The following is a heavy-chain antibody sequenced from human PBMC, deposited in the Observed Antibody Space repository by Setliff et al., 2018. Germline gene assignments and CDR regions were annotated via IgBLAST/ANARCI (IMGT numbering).Heavy chain of an antibody. J-gene: IGHJ3*01. D-gene: IGHD3-16*02. CDR3: AKQGYSDSLYAFDV. CDR2: IHPNTGST. CDR1: GYTFTAYY. Sequence: ASVKVSCKTSGYTFTAYYMYWVRQAPGHGLELMGRIHPNTGSTNYLQDFQGRVTITRDTSIYTVYMELTGLTSGDTAVYYCAKQGYSDSLYAFDVWGQGTVVTVSS. V-gene: IGHV1-2*06.